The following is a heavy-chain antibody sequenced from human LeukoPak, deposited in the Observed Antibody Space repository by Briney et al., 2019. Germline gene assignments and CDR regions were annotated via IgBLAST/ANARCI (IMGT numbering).Heavy chain of an antibody. CDR3: TRDAGTYNWLDP. CDR1: GFTFSDCS. V-gene: IGHV3-73*01. J-gene: IGHJ5*02. D-gene: IGHD1-26*01. Sequence: GGSLKLSCAASGFTFSDCSIHWVRQASGKGLEWVGLIDKKTKNYETAYAESVRGRFTISRDDSKNTAYLQMDSLEIEYTALYYCTRDAGTYNWLDPWGQGTLVTVSS. CDR2: IDKKTKNYET.